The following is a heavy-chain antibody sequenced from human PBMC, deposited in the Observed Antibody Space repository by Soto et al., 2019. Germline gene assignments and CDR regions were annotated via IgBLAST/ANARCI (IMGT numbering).Heavy chain of an antibody. J-gene: IGHJ4*02. CDR1: GGSISSYY. D-gene: IGHD5-18*01. CDR3: ARARRGYSYGYNYFDY. V-gene: IGHV4-59*01. CDR2: IYYSGST. Sequence: SETLSLTCTVSGGSISSYYWSWIRQPPGKGLEWIGYIYYSGSTNYNPSLKSRVTISVDTSENQFSLKLSSVTAADTAVYYCARARRGYSYGYNYFDYWGQGTLVTVSS.